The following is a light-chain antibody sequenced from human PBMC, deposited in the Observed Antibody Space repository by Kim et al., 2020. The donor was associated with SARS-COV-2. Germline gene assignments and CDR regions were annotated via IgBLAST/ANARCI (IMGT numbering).Light chain of an antibody. CDR1: SSNIGAGYD. CDR2: DNN. V-gene: IGLV1-40*01. Sequence: QSVLTQPPSVSGAPGQRVTISCTGSSSNIGAGYDVHWYQQLPGTAPKLLIYDNNNRPSGVPDRFSGSKSGTSASLAIAGLQAEDEADYYCQSYDSSLSALFGGGTQLTVL. CDR3: QSYDSSLSAL. J-gene: IGLJ2*01.